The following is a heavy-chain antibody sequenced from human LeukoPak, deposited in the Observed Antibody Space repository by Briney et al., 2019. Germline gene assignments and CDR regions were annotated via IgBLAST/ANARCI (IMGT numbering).Heavy chain of an antibody. CDR1: GGSISSHY. J-gene: IGHJ4*02. CDR3: ARARRAARPYYFDY. CDR2: IYYSGST. D-gene: IGHD6-6*01. V-gene: IGHV4-59*11. Sequence: SETLSLTCTVSGGSISSHYWSWIRQPPGKGLEWIGYIYYSGSTNYNPSLKSRVTTSVDTSKNQFSLKLSSVTAADTAVYYCARARRAARPYYFDYWGQGTLVTVSS.